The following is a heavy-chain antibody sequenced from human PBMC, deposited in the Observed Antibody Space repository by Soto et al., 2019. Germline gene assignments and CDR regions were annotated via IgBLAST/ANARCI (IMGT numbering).Heavy chain of an antibody. J-gene: IGHJ4*02. D-gene: IGHD4-17*01. V-gene: IGHV4-30-2*01. CDR3: ARASTTVTTLVY. Sequence: SETLSLTCAVSGGSISSGGYSWSWIRQPPGKGLEWIGYIYHSGSTYYNPSLKSRVTISVDRSKNQFSLKLSSVTAADTAVYYCARASTTVTTLVYWGQGTLVTVSS. CDR2: IYHSGST. CDR1: GGSISSGGYS.